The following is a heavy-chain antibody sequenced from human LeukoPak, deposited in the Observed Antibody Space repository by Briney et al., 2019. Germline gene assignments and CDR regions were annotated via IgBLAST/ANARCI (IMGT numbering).Heavy chain of an antibody. V-gene: IGHV3-30*04. J-gene: IGHJ5*02. CDR3: AKEKLEQQLGLFDP. CDR2: ISYDGSNK. Sequence: PGGSLRLSCAASGFTFSSYAMHWVRQAPGKGLEWVAVISYDGSNKYYADSVKGRFTISRDNSKNTLYLQMNSLRAEDTAVYYCAKEKLEQQLGLFDPWGQGTLVTVSS. D-gene: IGHD6-13*01. CDR1: GFTFSSYA.